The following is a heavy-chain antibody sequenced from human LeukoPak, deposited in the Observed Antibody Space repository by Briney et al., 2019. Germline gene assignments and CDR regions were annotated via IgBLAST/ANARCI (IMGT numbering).Heavy chain of an antibody. CDR2: IKQDGSEK. Sequence: PGGSLRLSCAASGFTFSSYWMSWVRQAPGKGLEWVANIKQDGSEKYYVDSVKGRFTISRDNAKNSLYLQMNSLRAEDTAVYYCARHFIVLADAFDIWGQGTMVTVSS. D-gene: IGHD2-8*01. CDR1: GFTFSSYW. V-gene: IGHV3-7*01. J-gene: IGHJ3*02. CDR3: ARHFIVLADAFDI.